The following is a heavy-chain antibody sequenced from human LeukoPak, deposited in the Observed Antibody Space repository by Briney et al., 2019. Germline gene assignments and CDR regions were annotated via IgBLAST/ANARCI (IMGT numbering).Heavy chain of an antibody. CDR2: INHSGST. Sequence: PSETLSLTCAVYGGSFSGYYWSWIRQPPGKGLEWIGEINHSGSTNYNPSLKGRVTISVDTSKNQFSLKLSSVTAADTAVYYCARILRGYSYGLQKKYYYYYYMDVWGKGTAVTVSS. V-gene: IGHV4-34*01. CDR1: GGSFSGYY. J-gene: IGHJ6*03. D-gene: IGHD5-18*01. CDR3: ARILRGYSYGLQKKYYYYYYMDV.